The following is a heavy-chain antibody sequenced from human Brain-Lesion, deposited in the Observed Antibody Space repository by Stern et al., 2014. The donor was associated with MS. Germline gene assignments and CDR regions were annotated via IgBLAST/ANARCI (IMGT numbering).Heavy chain of an antibody. J-gene: IGHJ5*02. CDR2: IYYSGNT. CDR3: AGEEDIRYCSGGSCTGNWFDP. Sequence: QLQLQESGPGLVKPSETLSLTCTVAGGSVSSTSYAWAWIRQPPGKGLEGIGTIYYSGNTYYSPSLKSRLTISLDTSKNQFSLQRGSVTAADTAVYYCAGEEDIRYCSGGSCTGNWFDPWGQGTLVTVSS. CDR1: GGSVSSTSYA. V-gene: IGHV4-39*01. D-gene: IGHD2-15*01.